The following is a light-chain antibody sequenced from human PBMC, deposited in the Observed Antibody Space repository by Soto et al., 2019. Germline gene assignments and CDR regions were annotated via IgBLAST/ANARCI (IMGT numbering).Light chain of an antibody. CDR1: QSVLYSSNNRNY. Sequence: DIVMTQSPDSLAVSLGERVTINCKSSQSVLYSSNNRNYLAWFQQKPGQPPKLLIYWASTRESGVPDRFSGSGSCTDLTLTFSGLQAEDVAVYYWQQYYNTPLTFGGGTKVEI. CDR3: QQYYNTPLT. V-gene: IGKV4-1*01. CDR2: WAS. J-gene: IGKJ4*01.